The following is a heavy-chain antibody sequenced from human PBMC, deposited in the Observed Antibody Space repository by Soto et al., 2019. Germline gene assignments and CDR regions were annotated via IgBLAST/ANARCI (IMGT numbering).Heavy chain of an antibody. D-gene: IGHD6-19*01. CDR3: AKDLGWSSADLEY. V-gene: IGHV3-30*18. J-gene: IGHJ4*02. Sequence: QVQLVESGGGVVQPGSSLRLSCAASGFNFSSFGMHWVRQAPGKGLEWVALMSYDGSSKYYQDSLKGRFTISRDKSKNTLYLQMSSLRVEDTAVYYCAKDLGWSSADLEYWGQGTLVTVSS. CDR1: GFNFSSFG. CDR2: MSYDGSSK.